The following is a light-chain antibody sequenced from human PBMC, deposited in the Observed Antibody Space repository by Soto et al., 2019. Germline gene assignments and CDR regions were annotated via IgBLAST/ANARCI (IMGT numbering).Light chain of an antibody. Sequence: EIVLTQSPATLSLSPGERATLSCRASQSVSSYLAWYKQKPGQAPRLLIYDASNRATGIPARFSGSGSGTDFTLPISSLEPEDFAVYYCQQRSYWPTFGGGTKLEIK. CDR1: QSVSSY. V-gene: IGKV3-11*01. CDR2: DAS. J-gene: IGKJ4*01. CDR3: QQRSYWPT.